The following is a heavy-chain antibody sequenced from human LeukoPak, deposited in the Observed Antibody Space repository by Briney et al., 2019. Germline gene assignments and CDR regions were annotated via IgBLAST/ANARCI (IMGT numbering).Heavy chain of an antibody. Sequence: GGCLRLSCAASGFTFSKAWMSWVRQAPGKGLEWVGRIKSRTDGGTTDYAAPVKGRFTISRDDSKNTLYLQMNSLKTEDTAVYYCTANQFTGSDCWGQGTLVTVSA. J-gene: IGHJ4*02. CDR1: GFTFSKAW. CDR3: TANQFTGSDC. D-gene: IGHD3-10*01. V-gene: IGHV3-15*01. CDR2: IKSRTDGGTT.